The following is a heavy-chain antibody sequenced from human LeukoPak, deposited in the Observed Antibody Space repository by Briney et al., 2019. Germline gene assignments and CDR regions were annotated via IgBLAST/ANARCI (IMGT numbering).Heavy chain of an antibody. D-gene: IGHD3-3*01. CDR3: ARQNDFRLDY. CDR2: IYPGDSDT. J-gene: IGHJ4*02. CDR1: GYTFSSYW. Sequence: GESLKISCKGSGYTFSSYWIGWVRQMPGKGLEWMGIIYPGDSDTSYSPSLQGQVTISVDTSIGTAYLQWSSLKASDTAIYYCARQNDFRLDYWGQGTLVTVSS. V-gene: IGHV5-51*01.